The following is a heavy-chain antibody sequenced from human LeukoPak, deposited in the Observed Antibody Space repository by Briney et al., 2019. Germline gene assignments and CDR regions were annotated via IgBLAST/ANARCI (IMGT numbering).Heavy chain of an antibody. V-gene: IGHV4-4*07. CDR1: GGSISSYY. D-gene: IGHD3-3*01. CDR3: AREARGFWSGYPETNFDY. J-gene: IGHJ4*02. CDR2: IYTSGST. Sequence: KPSETLSLTCTVSGGSISSYYWSWIRQPAGKGLEWIGRIYTSGSTNYNPSLKSRVTMSLDTSKNQSSLKLSSVTAADTAVYYCAREARGFWSGYPETNFDYWGQGTLVTVSS.